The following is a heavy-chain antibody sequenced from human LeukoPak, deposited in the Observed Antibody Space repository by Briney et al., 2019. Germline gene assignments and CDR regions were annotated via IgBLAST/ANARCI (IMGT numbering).Heavy chain of an antibody. CDR1: GYTFTNYG. CDR2: ISAYNGNT. CDR3: ARFFSDYYGSGSPTGLDY. J-gene: IGHJ4*02. Sequence: ASVKVSCKTSGYTFTNYGISWVRQAPGQGLEWMGWISAYNGNTIYAQKLQGRVTMTTDTSTSTAYMELRSLRSDDTAVYYCARFFSDYYGSGSPTGLDYWGQGTLVTVSS. V-gene: IGHV1-18*01. D-gene: IGHD3-10*01.